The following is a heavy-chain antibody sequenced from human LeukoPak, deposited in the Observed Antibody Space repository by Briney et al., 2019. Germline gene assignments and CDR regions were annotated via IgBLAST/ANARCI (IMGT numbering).Heavy chain of an antibody. D-gene: IGHD6-13*01. V-gene: IGHV3-23*01. Sequence: PGGSLRLSCAASGFTFSSYAMSWVRQALGKGLEWVSAISGSGGSTYYADSVKGRFTISRDNSKNTLYLQMNSLRAEDTAVYYCAKVSGIAAAGTLGYWGQGTLVTVSS. CDR3: AKVSGIAAAGTLGY. CDR1: GFTFSSYA. J-gene: IGHJ4*02. CDR2: ISGSGGST.